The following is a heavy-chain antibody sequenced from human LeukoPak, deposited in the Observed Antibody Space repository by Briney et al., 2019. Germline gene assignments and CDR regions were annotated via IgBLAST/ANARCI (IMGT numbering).Heavy chain of an antibody. D-gene: IGHD3/OR15-3a*01. V-gene: IGHV3-69-1*02. CDR1: GFTFSDYY. Sequence: GGSLRLSCAASGFTFSDYYMSWIRQAPGKGLEWVSSISSSSTIYYADSVKGRFTISRDNAKSSLYLQMNILRAEDTAVYYCARGRQRWFLIYFDYWGQGTLVTVSS. J-gene: IGHJ4*02. CDR2: ISSSSTI. CDR3: ARGRQRWFLIYFDY.